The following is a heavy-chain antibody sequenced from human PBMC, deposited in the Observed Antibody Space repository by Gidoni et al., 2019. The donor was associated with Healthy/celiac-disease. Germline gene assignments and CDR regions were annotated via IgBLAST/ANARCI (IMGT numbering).Heavy chain of an antibody. CDR1: GGTFSSYA. CDR2: IIPIFGTA. CDR3: ARVTTIFGVVMDV. J-gene: IGHJ6*02. V-gene: IGHV1-69*12. D-gene: IGHD3-3*01. Sequence: QVQLVQSRSEVKKPGSSVKVPCNASGGTFSSYAISWVRQAPGQGLEWMGGIIPIFGTANYAQKFQGRVTITADESTSTAYMEMSSLRSEDTAVYYCARVTTIFGVVMDVWGQGTTVTVSS.